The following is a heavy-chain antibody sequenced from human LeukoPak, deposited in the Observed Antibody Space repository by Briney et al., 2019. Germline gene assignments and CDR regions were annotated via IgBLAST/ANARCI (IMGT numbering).Heavy chain of an antibody. Sequence: GWSLRLSCAASGFMFSSNWMSWVRLAPGKGLEWVANIKEDGTETYVDSVKGRFTISRDNAKDSLYLQMNSLRVEDTAVYYCAKEGRSLQTYWGQGTLVTVSS. CDR2: IKEDGTET. V-gene: IGHV3-7*03. CDR3: AKEGRSLQTY. D-gene: IGHD5-24*01. J-gene: IGHJ4*02. CDR1: GFMFSSNW.